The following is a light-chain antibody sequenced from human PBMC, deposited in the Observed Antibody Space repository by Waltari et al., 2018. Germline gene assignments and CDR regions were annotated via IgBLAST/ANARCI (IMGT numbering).Light chain of an antibody. J-gene: IGLJ1*01. Sequence: QSALTQPASVSGSPGPAITTSCTGTSSHVGSYNLASWYQQDPGKAPKLMIYEVNKRPSGVSDRFSGSKSGNTASLTISGLQTEDEADYYCCSHAGTTTYVFGTGTKVSVL. CDR1: SSHVGSYNL. CDR3: CSHAGTTTYV. V-gene: IGLV2-23*02. CDR2: EVN.